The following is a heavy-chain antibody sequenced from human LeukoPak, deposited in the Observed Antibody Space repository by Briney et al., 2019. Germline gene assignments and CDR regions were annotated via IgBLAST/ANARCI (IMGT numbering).Heavy chain of an antibody. J-gene: IGHJ4*02. D-gene: IGHD7-27*01. CDR3: ARETPGAGHFDY. Sequence: SETLSLTCTVSGGSINYYYWMWIRQPPGKGLEWIGYIYYSGGTHYNPSLKSRVTMLVHTSKNQSSLKLTAVTAADTAVYYCARETPGAGHFDYWGQGSLVTVSS. CDR2: IYYSGGT. CDR1: GGSINYYY. V-gene: IGHV4-59*01.